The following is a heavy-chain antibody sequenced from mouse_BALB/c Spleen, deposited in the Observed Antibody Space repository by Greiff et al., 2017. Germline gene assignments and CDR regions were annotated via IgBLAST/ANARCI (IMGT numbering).Heavy chain of an antibody. CDR2: INPYNGDT. CDR1: GYSFTGYF. D-gene: IGHD2-4*01. J-gene: IGHJ4*01. Sequence: VQLQQSGPELVKPGASVKISCKASGYSFTGYFMNWVMQSHGKSLEWIGRINPYNGDTFYNQKFKGKATLTVDKSSSTAHMELRSLASEDSAVYYCAREGLRPGYYYAMDYWGQGTSVTVSS. CDR3: AREGLRPGYYYAMDY. V-gene: IGHV1-20*02.